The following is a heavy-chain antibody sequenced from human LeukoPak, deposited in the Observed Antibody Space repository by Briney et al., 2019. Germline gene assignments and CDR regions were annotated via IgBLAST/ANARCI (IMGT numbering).Heavy chain of an antibody. V-gene: IGHV4-4*07. D-gene: IGHD5-12*01. CDR3: ARDSGQHLGYDWLH. CDR2: FYTSGTT. J-gene: IGHJ4*02. Sequence: SETLSLTCTVSGGSISSHYWSWIRQPAGKGLEWIGRFYTSGTTNYNPSLRSRVTILIDMSKNQFSLKLTSVTAADTAVYYCARDSGQHLGYDWLHWGQGTLVTVSS. CDR1: GGSISSHY.